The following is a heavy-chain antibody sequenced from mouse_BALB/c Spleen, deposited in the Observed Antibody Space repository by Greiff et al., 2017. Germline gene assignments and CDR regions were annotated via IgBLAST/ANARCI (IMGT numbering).Heavy chain of an antibody. CDR2: INPSTGYT. D-gene: IGHD2-2*01. CDR1: GYTFTSYW. V-gene: IGHV1-7*01. CDR3: TRGGYDAFAY. J-gene: IGHJ3*01. Sequence: QVQLKQSGAELAKPGASVKMSCKASGYTFTSYWMHWVKQRPGQGLEWIGYINPSTGYTEYNQKFKDKATLTADKSSSTAYMQLSSLTSEDSAVYYCTRGGYDAFAYWGQGTLVTVSA.